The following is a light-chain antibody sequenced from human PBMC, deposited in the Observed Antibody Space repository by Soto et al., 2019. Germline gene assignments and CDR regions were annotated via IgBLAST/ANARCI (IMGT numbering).Light chain of an antibody. J-gene: IGLJ2*01. CDR1: SSDVGNYNY. CDR3: SSYAGGNNLV. Sequence: QSALTQPPSASGSPGQSGTISCTGTSSDVGNYNYVSWYQQHPGKAPKVRIYEVNKRPSGVPDRFSGSKSGNTASLTVSGLQAEDEAEYYCSSYAGGNNLVFGGGTKLTVL. V-gene: IGLV2-8*01. CDR2: EVN.